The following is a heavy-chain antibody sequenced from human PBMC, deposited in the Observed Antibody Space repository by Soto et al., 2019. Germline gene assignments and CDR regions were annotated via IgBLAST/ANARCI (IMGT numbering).Heavy chain of an antibody. D-gene: IGHD5-18*01. CDR3: ARDPSYGDRHMSYFDY. V-gene: IGHV3-48*02. Sequence: EVQLVGSGGGLVQPGGSLRLSCAASGFTLTSFAMNWVRQAPGKGPEWVSYISSSSSVIDYADSVKGRFTVSRDNAKNSLYLQMNSLRDEDTAVHYCARDPSYGDRHMSYFDYWGQGTLVTVSS. CDR2: ISSSSSVI. CDR1: GFTLTSFA. J-gene: IGHJ4*02.